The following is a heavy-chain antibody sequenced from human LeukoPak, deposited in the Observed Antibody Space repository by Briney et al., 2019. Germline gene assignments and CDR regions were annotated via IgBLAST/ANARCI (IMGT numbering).Heavy chain of an antibody. CDR2: IYYSGST. J-gene: IGHJ3*02. CDR3: ASMGMGAFAI. Sequence: PSETVSLTCTVSGGSISSSSYYWGWIRQPPGKGLEWIGSIYYSGSTYYNPSLKSRVTISVDTAKNQFSLKLSSVTAADTDVYYCASMGMGAFAIWRQGTIVTVSS. V-gene: IGHV4-39*01. D-gene: IGHD6-13*01. CDR1: GGSISSSSYY.